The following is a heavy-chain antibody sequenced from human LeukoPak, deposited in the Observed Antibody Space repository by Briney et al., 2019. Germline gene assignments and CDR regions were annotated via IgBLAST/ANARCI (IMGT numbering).Heavy chain of an antibody. V-gene: IGHV1-18*01. Sequence: ASVKVSCKASNYTFTDYDITWVRQAPGQGLEWMGWVSKYSGNADYAPKFQGRVSMTTDTSTRTAYMELRSQRPDDTAVYFCAREDDRSFGAYDCWGQGTLVTVSS. J-gene: IGHJ4*02. CDR3: AREDDRSFGAYDC. D-gene: IGHD4-17*01. CDR1: NYTFTDYD. CDR2: VSKYSGNA.